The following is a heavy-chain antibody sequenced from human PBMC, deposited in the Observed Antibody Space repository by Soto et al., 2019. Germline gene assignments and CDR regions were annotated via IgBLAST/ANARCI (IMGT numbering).Heavy chain of an antibody. CDR2: IYYSGST. D-gene: IGHD3-10*01. V-gene: IGHV4-31*03. CDR1: GDSISSGGYY. J-gene: IGHJ5*02. CDR3: PSVGGPRGVMWFDP. Sequence: PSETLSLTCTVSGDSISSGGYYWSWIRQHPGKGLEWIGYIYYSGSTYYNPSLKSRITISVDTSKNQFSLKLTSVTAADTAVYYSPSVGGPRGVMWFDPWGQGTLVTVSS.